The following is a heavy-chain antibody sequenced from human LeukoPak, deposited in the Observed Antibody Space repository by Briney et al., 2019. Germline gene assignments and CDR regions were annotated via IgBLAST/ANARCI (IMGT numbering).Heavy chain of an antibody. CDR3: ARFETLLYVNY. J-gene: IGHJ4*02. D-gene: IGHD2-15*01. CDR2: IYHSGST. V-gene: IGHV4-30-2*01. Sequence: SETLSLTCTVSGGSISSGGYYWSWIRQPPGKGLEWIGYIYHSGSTYYNPSLKSRVTISVDRSKNQFSLKLSSVTAADTAVYYCARFETLLYVNYWGQGTLVTVSS. CDR1: GGSISSGGYY.